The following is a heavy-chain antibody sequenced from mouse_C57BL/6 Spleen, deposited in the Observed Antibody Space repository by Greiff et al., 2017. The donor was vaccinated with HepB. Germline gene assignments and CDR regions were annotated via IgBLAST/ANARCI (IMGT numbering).Heavy chain of an antibody. CDR2: IYPGDGDT. D-gene: IGHD1-1*01. V-gene: IGHV1-80*01. J-gene: IGHJ4*01. CDR3: AREGVYYGSSSYYAMDY. CDR1: GYAFSSYW. Sequence: VKLQESGAELVKPGASVKISCKASGYAFSSYWMNWVKQRPGKGLEWIGQIYPGDGDTNYNGKFKGKATLTADKSSSTAYMQLSSLTSEDSAVYFCAREGVYYGSSSYYAMDYWGQGTSVTVSS.